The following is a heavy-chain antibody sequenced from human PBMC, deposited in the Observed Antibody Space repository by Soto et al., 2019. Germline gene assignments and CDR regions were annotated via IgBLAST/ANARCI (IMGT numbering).Heavy chain of an antibody. Sequence: EVQLVESGGGLVQPGGSLRLSCEASGFTSHDHGMHWVRQSPGKGLEWVSGILWNSGSAGYADSVKGRFTISRDIAKNSLYLQMDSLRDEDTALYYCGDDVTPGGLAVWGQGTAVTVSS. CDR3: GDDVTPGGLAV. CDR2: ILWNSGSA. CDR1: GFTSHDHG. J-gene: IGHJ6*02. D-gene: IGHD2-21*02. V-gene: IGHV3-9*02.